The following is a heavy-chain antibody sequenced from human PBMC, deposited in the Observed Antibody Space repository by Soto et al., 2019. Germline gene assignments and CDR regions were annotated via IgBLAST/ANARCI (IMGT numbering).Heavy chain of an antibody. CDR3: ARHNIGSGWYGGASTGPLKVYYYGMDV. CDR2: IYPGDSDT. V-gene: IGHV5-51*01. J-gene: IGHJ6*02. Sequence: GESLKISCKGSGYSFTSYWIGWVRQMPGKGLEWMEIIYPGDSDTRYSPSFQGQVTISADKSISTAYLQWSSLKASDTAMYYCARHNIGSGWYGGASTGPLKVYYYGMDVWGQGTTVTV. D-gene: IGHD6-19*01. CDR1: GYSFTSYW.